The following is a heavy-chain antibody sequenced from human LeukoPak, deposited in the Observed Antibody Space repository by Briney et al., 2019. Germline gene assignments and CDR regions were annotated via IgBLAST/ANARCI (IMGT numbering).Heavy chain of an antibody. V-gene: IGHV3-53*01. J-gene: IGHJ4*02. CDR2: VYSGDNT. CDR1: GFTVSDNY. D-gene: IGHD2-8*02. Sequence: GGSLRLSCAASGFTVSDNYMSWVRQAPGKGLEWVSVVYSGDNTYYADSVKGRFTIPRDNSKNTLYLQMNSLRAEDTAVYYCARDREPGTSASRFDYWGQGTLVTVSS. CDR3: ARDREPGTSASRFDY.